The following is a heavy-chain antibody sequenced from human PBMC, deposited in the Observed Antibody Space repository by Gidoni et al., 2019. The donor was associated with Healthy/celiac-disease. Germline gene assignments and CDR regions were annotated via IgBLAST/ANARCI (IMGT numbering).Heavy chain of an antibody. V-gene: IGHV4-34*01. D-gene: IGHD3-22*01. Sequence: QVQLQQWGAGLLKPSETLSLTCAVYGGSFSGYYWSWIRQPPGKGLEWIGEINHSGSTNYNPSLKSRVTISVDTSKNQCSLKLSSVTAADTAVYYCARDYYDSSGYYQKKYYFDYWGQGTLVTVSS. J-gene: IGHJ4*02. CDR3: ARDYYDSSGYYQKKYYFDY. CDR1: GGSFSGYY. CDR2: INHSGST.